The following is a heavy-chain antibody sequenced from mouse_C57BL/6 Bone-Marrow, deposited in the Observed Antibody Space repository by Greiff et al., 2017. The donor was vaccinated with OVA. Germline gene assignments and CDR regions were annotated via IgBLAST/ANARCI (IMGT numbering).Heavy chain of an antibody. J-gene: IGHJ2*01. CDR2: INPGSGGT. V-gene: IGHV1-54*01. CDR1: GYAFTNYL. CDR3: AREVYGGYPRGCYFDY. Sequence: VQLQQSGAELVRPGTSVKVSCKASGYAFTNYLIEWVKQRPGQGLEWIGVINPGSGGTKYNEKFKGKATLTADKSSSTAYMQLSSLTSEDSAVYFCAREVYGGYPRGCYFDYWGQGTTLTVSA. D-gene: IGHD2-3*01.